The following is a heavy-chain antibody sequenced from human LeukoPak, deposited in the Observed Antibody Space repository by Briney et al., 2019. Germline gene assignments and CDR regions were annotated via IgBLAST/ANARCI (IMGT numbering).Heavy chain of an antibody. Sequence: SETLSLTCAVYGGSFSGYYWSWIRQPPGEGLEWIGEINHSGSTNYNPSLKSRVTISVDTSKNQFSLKLSSVTAADTAVYYCARSNLWFGELFDYWGQGTLVTVSS. CDR1: GGSFSGYY. CDR3: ARSNLWFGELFDY. CDR2: INHSGST. D-gene: IGHD3-10*01. V-gene: IGHV4-34*01. J-gene: IGHJ4*02.